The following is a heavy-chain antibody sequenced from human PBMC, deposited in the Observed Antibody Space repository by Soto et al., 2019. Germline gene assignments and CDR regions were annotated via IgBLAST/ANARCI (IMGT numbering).Heavy chain of an antibody. Sequence: SVKVSCKASGGTFSSYAISWVRQAPGQGLEWMGGIIPIFGTANYAQKFQGRVTITADESTSTAYMELSSLRSEDTAVYYCAMYYDILTGYDYYYYGMDVWGKGTTATVSS. D-gene: IGHD3-9*01. CDR2: IIPIFGTA. CDR3: AMYYDILTGYDYYYYGMDV. J-gene: IGHJ6*04. CDR1: GGTFSSYA. V-gene: IGHV1-69*13.